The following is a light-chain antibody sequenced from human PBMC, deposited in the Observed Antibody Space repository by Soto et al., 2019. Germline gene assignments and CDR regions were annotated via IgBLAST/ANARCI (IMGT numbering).Light chain of an antibody. CDR2: KAS. V-gene: IGKV1-5*03. J-gene: IGKJ1*01. Sequence: DIQXXXXPXXLSASVGDRVTINCRASQSINSWLAWYQQKPGTAPKLLIYKASSLESGVPSRFSGSGSETEFTLTISSLQPDDFASYYCQQYSTNSAFGQGTKVEIK. CDR1: QSINSW. CDR3: QQYSTNSA.